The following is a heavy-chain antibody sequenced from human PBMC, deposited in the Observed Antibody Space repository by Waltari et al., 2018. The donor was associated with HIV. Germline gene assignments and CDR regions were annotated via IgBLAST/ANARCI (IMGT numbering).Heavy chain of an antibody. V-gene: IGHV4-34*01. J-gene: IGHJ4*02. CDR3: ARGYYFDSSGYYQFDH. Sequence: QVHLQQWGAGLLRPSGTLSLTCAVYGGSFRGYYWSWVRQPPGKGLEWIGEINHSGSTNYNPSLKSRVSISVDTSKSHFSLRLNSVTAADTAVYYCARGYYFDSSGYYQFDHWGQGTLVTVSS. CDR1: GGSFRGYY. D-gene: IGHD3-22*01. CDR2: INHSGST.